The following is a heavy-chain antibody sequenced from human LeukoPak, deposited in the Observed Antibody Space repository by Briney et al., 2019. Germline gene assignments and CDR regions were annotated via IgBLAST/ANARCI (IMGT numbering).Heavy chain of an antibody. CDR2: IRYDGSNK. D-gene: IGHD3-10*01. CDR1: GFTFSSYG. V-gene: IGHV3-30*02. CDR3: AKDWSMVLDY. Sequence: GGSLRLSCAASGFTFSSYGMHWVRQAPGKGLEWVAFIRYDGSNKYYADSVKGRFTISRDNSKNTPYLQMNSLRAEDTAVYYCAKDWSMVLDYWGQGTLVTVSS. J-gene: IGHJ4*02.